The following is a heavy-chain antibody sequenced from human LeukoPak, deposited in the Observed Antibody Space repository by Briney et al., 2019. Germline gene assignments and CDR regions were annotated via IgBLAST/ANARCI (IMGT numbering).Heavy chain of an antibody. D-gene: IGHD3-10*02. V-gene: IGHV3-33*01. CDR1: GFTFSSYG. Sequence: PGGSLRLSCAASGFTFSSYGFHWVRQAPGKGLEWVAVIWYDGSNIHYAESVKGRFTISRDNSRDTLYLHMNSLRPEDTAVYYCARDFYTGMFDYWGQGTLVTVSP. CDR3: ARDFYTGMFDY. CDR2: IWYDGSNI. J-gene: IGHJ4*02.